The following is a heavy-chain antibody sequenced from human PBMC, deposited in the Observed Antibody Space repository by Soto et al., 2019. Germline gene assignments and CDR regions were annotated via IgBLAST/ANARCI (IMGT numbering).Heavy chain of an antibody. CDR2: ISAYNGNT. D-gene: IGHD2-15*01. CDR1: GYTFTSYG. V-gene: IGHV1-18*04. CDR3: ARDSLDHAARYYYYGMDV. Sequence: GASGKVSCKASGYTFTSYGISWVRQAPGQGLEWMGWISAYNGNTNYAQKLQGRVTMTTETSTSTASIELRSLRSDDTAVYYCARDSLDHAARYYYYGMDVWGQGTTVTVYS. J-gene: IGHJ6*01.